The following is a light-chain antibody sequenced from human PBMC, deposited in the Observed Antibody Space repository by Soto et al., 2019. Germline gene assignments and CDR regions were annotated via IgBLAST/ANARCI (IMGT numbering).Light chain of an antibody. J-gene: IGLJ1*01. CDR2: DVS. CDR3: CSYTSSSTLSF. CDR1: SSDVGGYNY. V-gene: IGLV2-14*01. Sequence: QSALTQPASVSGSPGQSITISCTGTSSDVGGYNYVSWYQQHPGKAPKLMIYDVSNRPSGVSNRFSGAKTGNTASLTISGLQAEDEADYYCCSYTSSSTLSFFGTGTTLTVL.